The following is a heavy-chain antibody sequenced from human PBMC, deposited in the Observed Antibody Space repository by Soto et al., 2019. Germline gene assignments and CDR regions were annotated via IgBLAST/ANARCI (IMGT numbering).Heavy chain of an antibody. CDR2: IYYSGST. CDR1: GGSVSSGSYY. Sequence: SETLSLTCTVSGGSVSSGSYYWSWIRQPPGKGLEWIGYIYYSGSTNYNPSLKSRVTISVDTSKNQFSLKLSSVTAADTAVYYCARDQTRDGYNSYWFDPWGQGTLVTAPQ. D-gene: IGHD5-12*01. J-gene: IGHJ5*02. CDR3: ARDQTRDGYNSYWFDP. V-gene: IGHV4-61*01.